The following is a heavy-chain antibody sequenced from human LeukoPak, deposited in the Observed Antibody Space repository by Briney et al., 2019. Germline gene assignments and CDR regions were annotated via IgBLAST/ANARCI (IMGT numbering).Heavy chain of an antibody. CDR3: ARPSPLTGDPHFDY. CDR2: KKADGSEK. V-gene: IGHV3-7*02. D-gene: IGHD7-27*01. Sequence: PGGSLTLSSPASGLTFSTYWMSCDRQAQRKLLEWVANKKADGSEKYSVDSVKGRLTISRDNAKNSLYLQMNSRRAEDTAVYYCARPSPLTGDPHFDYWGQGTLVTVSS. J-gene: IGHJ4*02. CDR1: GLTFSTYW.